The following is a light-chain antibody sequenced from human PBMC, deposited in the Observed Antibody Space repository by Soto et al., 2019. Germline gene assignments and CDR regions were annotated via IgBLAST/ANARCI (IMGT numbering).Light chain of an antibody. J-gene: IGLJ1*01. CDR1: NSDVGSFDF. CDR3: CSDAGSSLYV. V-gene: IGLV2-23*02. Sequence: QLVLTQPASVSGSPGQSITISCTRTNSDVGSFDFVSWYQQYPGKAPKVMIYEITKRPSGVSNRFSGSKSGNTASLTISGLQDDDEADYYCCSDAGSSLYVFGTGTKLTVL. CDR2: EIT.